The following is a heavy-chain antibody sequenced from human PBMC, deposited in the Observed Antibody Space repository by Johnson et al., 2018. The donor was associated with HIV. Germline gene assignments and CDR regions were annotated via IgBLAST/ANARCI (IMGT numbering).Heavy chain of an antibody. CDR2: IYSGGST. CDR3: AREEVVVPGHDVFDT. J-gene: IGHJ3*02. CDR1: GFTFSSYA. Sequence: VQLVESGGGVVQPGRSLRLSCAASGFTFSSYAIHWVRQAPGKGLEWVSVIYSGGSTYYADSVKGRFTISRDNSKNTLYLQMNSLRAEDTAVYYCAREEVVVPGHDVFDTWGKGTMVTVSS. V-gene: IGHV3-66*01. D-gene: IGHD3-22*01.